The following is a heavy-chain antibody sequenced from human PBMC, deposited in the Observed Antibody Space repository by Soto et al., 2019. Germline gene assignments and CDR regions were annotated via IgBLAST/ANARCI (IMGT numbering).Heavy chain of an antibody. J-gene: IGHJ5*02. V-gene: IGHV1-18*01. Sequence: QVQLVQSGAEVKKPGASVKVSCKTSGYTFTSYGITWVRQAPGQGLEWMGWISPYNGNTNYAQKLQGRVSMPTDTSTSTAYMELRSLRSDDTAVYYCARGGVYCNAGSCPYNWFDPWGQGTLVTVSS. CDR2: ISPYNGNT. D-gene: IGHD2-15*01. CDR1: GYTFTSYG. CDR3: ARGGVYCNAGSCPYNWFDP.